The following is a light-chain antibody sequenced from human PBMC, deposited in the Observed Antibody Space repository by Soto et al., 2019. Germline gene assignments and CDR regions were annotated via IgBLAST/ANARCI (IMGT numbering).Light chain of an antibody. CDR2: LGS. Sequence: DIVMTQSPLSLPVTPGEPASISCRSSQSLLDSSGYNYLDWYLQKPGQPPQLLIYLGSNRAPVAPDRFSGSGSGTEFTLKISRLEAEDVGIYYCKQGLQTPLTFGGGTKVEIK. CDR1: QSLLDSSGYNY. V-gene: IGKV2-28*01. J-gene: IGKJ4*01. CDR3: KQGLQTPLT.